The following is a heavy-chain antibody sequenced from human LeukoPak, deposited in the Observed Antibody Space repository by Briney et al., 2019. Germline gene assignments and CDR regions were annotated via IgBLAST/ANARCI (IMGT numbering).Heavy chain of an antibody. CDR3: ARGPQAYSSEGAYYFDY. Sequence: GSLRLSCAASGFSFSDYGMHWVRQASGKELEWVAVISYDGTNKYYADSVKGRFTISRDNAKNTLYLQMNSLRAEDTAVYYCARGPQAYSSEGAYYFDYWGQGTLVTVSS. J-gene: IGHJ4*02. V-gene: IGHV3-30*03. D-gene: IGHD6-19*01. CDR1: GFSFSDYG. CDR2: ISYDGTNK.